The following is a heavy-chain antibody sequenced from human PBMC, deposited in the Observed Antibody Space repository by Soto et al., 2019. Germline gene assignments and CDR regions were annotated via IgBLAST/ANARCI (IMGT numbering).Heavy chain of an antibody. Sequence: QVQLVQSGAEVRKPGASVKVSCKASGYTFSTSGMSWLRQAPGQGLEWMGWISTYNGDTNDAPKFQDRVTMTSDTSTSTVYMELRSLRSDDTAVYYCARAGAAPYYYYGMDVWCQGTRVTFSS. CDR2: ISTYNGDT. CDR1: GYTFSTSG. D-gene: IGHD2-15*01. CDR3: ARAGAAPYYYYGMDV. V-gene: IGHV1-18*01. J-gene: IGHJ6*02.